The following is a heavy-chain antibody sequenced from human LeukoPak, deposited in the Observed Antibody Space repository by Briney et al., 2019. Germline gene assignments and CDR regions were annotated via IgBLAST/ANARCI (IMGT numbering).Heavy chain of an antibody. J-gene: IGHJ4*02. CDR2: IKQDGSEK. CDR1: GFTFSSYW. D-gene: IGHD2-21*01. CDR3: AREGIRRGPYYFDY. Sequence: GGSLSLSCAASGFTFSSYWMSWVRQAPGKGLEWVANIKQDGSEKYYVDSVKGRFTISRDNAKNSLYLQMNSLRAEDTAVYYCAREGIRRGPYYFDYWGQGTLVTVSS. V-gene: IGHV3-7*01.